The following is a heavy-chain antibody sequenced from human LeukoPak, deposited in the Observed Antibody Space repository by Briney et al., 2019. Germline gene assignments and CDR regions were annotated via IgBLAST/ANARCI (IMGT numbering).Heavy chain of an antibody. CDR3: ARGWDSSSWYSGYFDY. J-gene: IGHJ4*02. V-gene: IGHV4-59*08. D-gene: IGHD6-13*01. CDR1: GGSISSYY. CDR2: IYYSGST. Sequence: SETLSLTCTVSGGSISSYYWSWIRQPPGKGLEWIGYIYYSGSTNYNPSLKSRVTISVDTSKNQFSLELSSVTAADTAVYYCARGWDSSSWYSGYFDYWGQGTLVTVSS.